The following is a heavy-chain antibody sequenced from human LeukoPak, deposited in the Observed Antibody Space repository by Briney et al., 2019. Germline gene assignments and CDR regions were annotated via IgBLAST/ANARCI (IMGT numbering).Heavy chain of an antibody. Sequence: SETLSLTCAVYGGSFGGYYWSWIRHPPGKGLKGIGEINHSGSTNYNPSLKSRVTISVDTSKNQFSLKLSSVTAADTAVYYCASSVKYSSSWYPDYWGQGTLVTVSS. CDR1: GGSFGGYY. J-gene: IGHJ4*02. D-gene: IGHD6-13*01. V-gene: IGHV4-34*01. CDR3: ASSVKYSSSWYPDY. CDR2: INHSGST.